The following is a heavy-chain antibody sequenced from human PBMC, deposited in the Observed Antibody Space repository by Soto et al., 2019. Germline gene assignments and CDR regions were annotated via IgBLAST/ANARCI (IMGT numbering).Heavy chain of an antibody. Sequence: PGGSLRLSCAASGFTFSSYAMSWVRQAPGKGLEWVSAISGSGGSTYYANSVKGRFTISRDNSKNTLYLQMNSLRAEDTAVYYCAKPPSSGSYALDYWGQGTLVTVSS. J-gene: IGHJ4*02. CDR3: AKPPSSGSYALDY. CDR1: GFTFSSYA. D-gene: IGHD1-26*01. CDR2: ISGSGGST. V-gene: IGHV3-23*01.